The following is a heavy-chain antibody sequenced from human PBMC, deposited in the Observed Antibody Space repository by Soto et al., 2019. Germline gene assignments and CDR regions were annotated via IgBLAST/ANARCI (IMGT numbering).Heavy chain of an antibody. J-gene: IGHJ6*02. CDR3: ARIPLYDFWSGYYGVGDYYYGMDV. D-gene: IGHD3-3*01. CDR1: GFTFSSYG. CDR2: IWYDVSNK. V-gene: IGHV3-33*01. Sequence: QVQLVESGGGVVQPGRSLRLSCAASGFTFSSYGMHWVRQAPGKGVEWVAVIWYDVSNKYYADSVKGRFTISRDNSKNTLYLQMNSLRAEDTAVYYCARIPLYDFWSGYYGVGDYYYGMDVWGPGTTVTVSS.